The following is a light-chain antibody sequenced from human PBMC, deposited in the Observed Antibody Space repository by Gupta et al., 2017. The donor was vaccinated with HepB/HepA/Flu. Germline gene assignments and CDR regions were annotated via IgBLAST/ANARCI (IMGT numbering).Light chain of an antibody. CDR2: NTN. V-gene: IGLV8-61*01. J-gene: IGLJ3*02. CDR3: VLYVGGGTWV. Sequence: QTVVTQEPSFSVSPGGTVKITCGLSSGSVSTDNYPSWYQQTPGQAPRTLIYNTNTRSCEVPDRFSGSILGNKAALTITGAQADDESDYYCVLYVGGGTWVFGGGTKLTVL. CDR1: SGSVSTDNY.